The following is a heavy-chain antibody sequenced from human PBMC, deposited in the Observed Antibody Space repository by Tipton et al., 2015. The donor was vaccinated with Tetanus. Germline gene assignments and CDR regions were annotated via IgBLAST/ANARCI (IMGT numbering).Heavy chain of an antibody. J-gene: IGHJ6*02. V-gene: IGHV1-2*02. D-gene: IGHD3-22*01. CDR2: IDPNSGGT. CDR3: ARDRGDYIYYGMDV. Sequence: QVQLVQSGAEVKKPGASVKVSCKASGYTFTGYYMYWVRQAPGQGLEWMGWIDPNSGGTVYAQKFQGRVTMTRDTSISTAYMELRSLRSDDTAVYYCARDRGDYIYYGMDVWGPGTTVTLS. CDR1: GYTFTGYY.